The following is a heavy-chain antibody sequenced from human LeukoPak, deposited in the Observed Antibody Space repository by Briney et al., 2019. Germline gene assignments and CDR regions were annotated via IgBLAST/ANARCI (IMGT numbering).Heavy chain of an antibody. CDR2: INPNSGGT. CDR3: AREYYDSSGYYYVGDY. CDR1: GYTFTGYY. V-gene: IGHV1-2*02. J-gene: IGHJ4*02. Sequence: ASVKVSCKASGYTFTGYYMHWVRQAPGQGLEWMGWINPNSGGTNYAQKLQGRVTMTTDTSTSTAYMELRSLRSDDTAVYYCAREYYDSSGYYYVGDYWGQGTLVTVSS. D-gene: IGHD3-22*01.